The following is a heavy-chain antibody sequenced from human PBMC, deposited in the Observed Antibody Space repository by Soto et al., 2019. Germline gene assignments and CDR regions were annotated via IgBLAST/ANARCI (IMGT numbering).Heavy chain of an antibody. CDR1: GFTFNNYA. CDR2: ISSGGST. V-gene: IGHV3-23*01. CDR3: AKDQGSSWYEIDY. J-gene: IGHJ4*02. Sequence: GGSLRLSCAASGFTFNNYAMNWVRRAPGKGLEWVSYISSGGSTYYADSVKGRFTISRDNSKNTLYLQMNSLRAEDTAVYYCAKDQGSSWYEIDYWGQGTLVTVSS. D-gene: IGHD6-13*01.